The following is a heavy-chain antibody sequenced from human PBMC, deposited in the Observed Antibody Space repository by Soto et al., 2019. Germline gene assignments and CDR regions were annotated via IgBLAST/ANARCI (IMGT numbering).Heavy chain of an antibody. D-gene: IGHD3-16*02. V-gene: IGHV4-31*03. CDR2: VYHTGST. CDR1: GVTVSSDAYY. J-gene: IGHJ4*02. CDR3: ATYRFSGDKWDKSDY. Sequence: PSETLSLSCPVSGVTVSSDAYYWSWIRRHPGRGREWIGNVYHTGSTYYSPSLKSRVAISLDTSKNQFSVTLTSVTAADTALYHCATYRFSGDKWDKSDYWLPRTLAAIS.